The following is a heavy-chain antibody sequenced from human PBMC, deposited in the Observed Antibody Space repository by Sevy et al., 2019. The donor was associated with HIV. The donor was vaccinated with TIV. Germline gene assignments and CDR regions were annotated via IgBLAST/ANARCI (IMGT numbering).Heavy chain of an antibody. CDR3: ARAAEQWLVYYFDY. V-gene: IGHV1-2*02. CDR1: GYTFTGYY. J-gene: IGHJ4*02. CDR2: INPNSGGT. D-gene: IGHD6-19*01. Sequence: ASVKVSGKASGYTFTGYYMHWVRQAPGQGLEWMGWINPNSGGTNYAQKFQGRVTMTRDTSISTAYMELSRLRSDDTAVYYCARAAEQWLVYYFDYWGQGTLVTVSS.